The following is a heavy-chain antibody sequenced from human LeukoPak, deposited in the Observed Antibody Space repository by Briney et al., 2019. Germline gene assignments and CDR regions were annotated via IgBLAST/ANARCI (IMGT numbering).Heavy chain of an antibody. CDR2: NSGSST. J-gene: IGHJ5*02. V-gene: IGHV3-74*01. CDR3: ARAPKFRLVGVPKGPFDP. CDR1: GFTFSSYW. D-gene: IGHD1-26*01. Sequence: GGSLRLSCAASGFTFSSYWMHWVRQAPGKGLVWVSRNSGSSTTYADSVKGRFTISRDNAKNSLYLQMNSLRAEDTAVYYCARAPKFRLVGVPKGPFDPWGQGTLVTVSS.